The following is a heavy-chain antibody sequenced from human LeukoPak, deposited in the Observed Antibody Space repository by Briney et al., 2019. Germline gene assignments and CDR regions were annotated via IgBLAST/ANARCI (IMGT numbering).Heavy chain of an antibody. J-gene: IGHJ3*02. D-gene: IGHD3-22*01. CDR1: GGSFSGYY. CDR3: ARSRPGPYYYDSRGYNI. V-gene: IGHV4-34*01. Sequence: SETLSLTCAVYGGSFSGYYWSWIRQPPGKGLEWIGEINHSGSTNYNPSLKSRVTISVDTSKNQFSLKLSSVTAADTAVYYCARSRPGPYYYDSRGYNIWGQGTMVTVSS. CDR2: INHSGST.